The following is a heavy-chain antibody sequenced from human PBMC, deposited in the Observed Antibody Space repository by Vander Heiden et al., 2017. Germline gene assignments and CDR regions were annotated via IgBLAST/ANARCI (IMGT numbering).Heavy chain of an antibody. Sequence: QATLKESGPVLVKPTETLTLTCTVSAFSLNNPSRGVSWIRQPPGKALELLAHIFSNDEKSYITSLKSRLTISKDTSKSQVVLTMTNMDPVDTATYCCARITNCSGGSCYSGAFDYWGQGTLVTVSS. CDR2: IFSNDEK. V-gene: IGHV2-26*01. CDR3: ARITNCSGGSCYSGAFDY. J-gene: IGHJ4*02. CDR1: AFSLNNPSRG. D-gene: IGHD2-15*01.